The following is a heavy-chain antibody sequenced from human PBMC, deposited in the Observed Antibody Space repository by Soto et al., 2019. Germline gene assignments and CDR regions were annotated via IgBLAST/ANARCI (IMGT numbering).Heavy chain of an antibody. CDR2: IWYDGSNK. D-gene: IGHD3-3*01. CDR1: GFTFSSYG. Sequence: QVQLVESGGGVVQPGRSLRLSCAASGFTFSSYGMHWVRQAPGKGLEWVAVIWYDGSNKYYADSVKGRFTISRDNSKNTLYLQMNGLRAEDTAVYYCARDGRLVFGVVKPRAVDVWGQGTTVTVSS. J-gene: IGHJ6*02. CDR3: ARDGRLVFGVVKPRAVDV. V-gene: IGHV3-33*01.